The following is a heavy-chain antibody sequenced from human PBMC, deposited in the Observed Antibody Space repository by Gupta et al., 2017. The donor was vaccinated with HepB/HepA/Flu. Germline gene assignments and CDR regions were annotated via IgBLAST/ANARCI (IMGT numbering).Heavy chain of an antibody. V-gene: IGHV3-7*01. CDR1: GFTFSSHW. CDR2: KKQDGSEK. CDR3: ARGSGSTTRALDI. J-gene: IGHJ3*02. D-gene: IGHD2/OR15-2a*01. Sequence: EVQLVESGGGLVQPGGSLRLSCAASGFTFSSHWMKWVRQAPGKGLEWVANKKQDGSEKKYVDSVKGRFTISRDNAKDSLYLQMNSLRAEDTAVYYCARGSGSTTRALDIWGQGTMVTVSS.